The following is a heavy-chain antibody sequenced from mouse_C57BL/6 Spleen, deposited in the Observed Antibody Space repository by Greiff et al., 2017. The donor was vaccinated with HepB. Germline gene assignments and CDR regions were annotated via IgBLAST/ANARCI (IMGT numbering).Heavy chain of an antibody. CDR1: GFTFSSYA. D-gene: IGHD1-1*01. CDR3: ANDPPITFDY. J-gene: IGHJ2*01. V-gene: IGHV5-4*03. Sequence: EVKLMESGGGLVKPGGSLKLSCAASGFTFSSYAMSWVRQTPEKRLEWVATISDGGSYTYYPDNVKGRFTISRDNAKNNLYLQMSHLKSEDTAMYYCANDPPITFDYWGQGTTLTVSS. CDR2: ISDGGSYT.